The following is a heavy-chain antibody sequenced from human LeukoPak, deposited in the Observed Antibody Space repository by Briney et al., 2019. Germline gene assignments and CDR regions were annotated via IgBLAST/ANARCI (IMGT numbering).Heavy chain of an antibody. D-gene: IGHD2-21*01. J-gene: IGHJ3*01. V-gene: IGHV3-23*01. Sequence: GGSLRLSCVGSGFTFSTYAMNWVRQAPGKGLEWVSTISGSSSNTHYAESVKGRFTISRDNSKNTVFLQMNSLRAEDTAIYYCAKDPLGVVDAFDLWGQGTVVTVSS. CDR1: GFTFSTYA. CDR3: AKDPLGVVDAFDL. CDR2: ISGSSSNT.